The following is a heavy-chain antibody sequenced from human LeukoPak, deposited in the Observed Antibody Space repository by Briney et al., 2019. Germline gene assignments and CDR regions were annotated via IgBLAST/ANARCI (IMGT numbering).Heavy chain of an antibody. CDR1: GFVFRNYG. D-gene: IGHD3-22*01. Sequence: PGGSLRLSCQTSGFVFRNYGMHWVRQARGKGLEWVAFVRYDGSNEYYADSVKGRFTISRDNSRNTLYLRMNSLRAEDTGVYSCAKDSNSGYVSVGPDYWGLGTLVTVSS. J-gene: IGHJ4*02. V-gene: IGHV3-30*02. CDR2: VRYDGSNE. CDR3: AKDSNSGYVSVGPDY.